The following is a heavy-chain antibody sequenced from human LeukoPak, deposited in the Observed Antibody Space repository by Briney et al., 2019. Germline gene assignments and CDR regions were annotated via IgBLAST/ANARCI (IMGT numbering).Heavy chain of an antibody. D-gene: IGHD3-22*01. V-gene: IGHV4-59*01. J-gene: IGHJ4*02. CDR1: GGSIRGYY. CDR3: ARETAYYYDSSGATFDY. CDR2: IYYSGST. Sequence: SETLSLTCTVSGGSIRGYYWSWIRQPPGKGLEWIGYIYYSGSTNYNPSLKSRVTISVDMSKNQFSLKLSSVTAADTAVYYCARETAYYYDSSGATFDYWGQGTLVTVSS.